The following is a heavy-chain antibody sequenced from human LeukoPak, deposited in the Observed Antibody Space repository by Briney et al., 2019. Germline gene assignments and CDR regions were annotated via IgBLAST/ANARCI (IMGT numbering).Heavy chain of an antibody. CDR3: AKLPHVDTENAFDI. CDR2: IWYDGSNK. Sequence: GGSLRLSCAASGFTFSSYGMHWVRQAPGKGLEWVAVIWYDGSNKYYADSVKGRFTISRDNSKNTLYLQMNSLRAEDTAVYYCAKLPHVDTENAFDIWGQGTMVTVSS. V-gene: IGHV3-30*02. CDR1: GFTFSSYG. D-gene: IGHD5-18*01. J-gene: IGHJ3*02.